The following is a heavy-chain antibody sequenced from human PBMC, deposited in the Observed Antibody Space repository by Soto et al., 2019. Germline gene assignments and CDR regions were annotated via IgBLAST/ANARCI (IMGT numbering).Heavy chain of an antibody. CDR2: IYHSGST. J-gene: IGHJ4*02. V-gene: IGHV4-4*02. CDR1: GGSISSSNW. CDR3: ARGRTYYYDSSGYYWDY. Sequence: VQLQESGPGLVKPLGTLSLTCAVSGGSISSSNWWSWVRQPPGKGLEWIGEIYHSGSTNYNPSLKSRVTISVDKSKNQFSLKLSSVTAADTAVYYCARGRTYYYDSSGYYWDYWGQGTLVTVSS. D-gene: IGHD3-22*01.